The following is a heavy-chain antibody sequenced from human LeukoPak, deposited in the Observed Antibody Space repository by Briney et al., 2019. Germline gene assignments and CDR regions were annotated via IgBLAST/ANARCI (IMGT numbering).Heavy chain of an antibody. D-gene: IGHD3-3*01. CDR1: GLTFSSYS. Sequence: PGGSLRLSCAASGLTFSSYSMNWVRQAPGKGLEWVSSISSSSSYIYYADSVKGRFTISRDNAKNSLYLQMNSLRAEDTAVYYCARGRGSGTHDYWGQGTLVTVSS. V-gene: IGHV3-21*01. J-gene: IGHJ4*02. CDR3: ARGRGSGTHDY. CDR2: ISSSSSYI.